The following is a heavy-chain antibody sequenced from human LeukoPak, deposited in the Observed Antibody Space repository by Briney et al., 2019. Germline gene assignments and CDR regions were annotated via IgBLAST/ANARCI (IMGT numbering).Heavy chain of an antibody. V-gene: IGHV3-21*01. CDR3: ARSGYNYGYWFDY. Sequence: GGSLRLSCAVSGFTFSRHSMNWVRQAPGKGLEWVSSISSSSIYIYYADSVKGRFTISRDNAKNSLYLQMNSLRAEDTAVYYCARSGYNYGYWFDYWGQGTLVTVSS. CDR1: GFTFSRHS. J-gene: IGHJ4*02. D-gene: IGHD5-18*01. CDR2: ISSSSIYI.